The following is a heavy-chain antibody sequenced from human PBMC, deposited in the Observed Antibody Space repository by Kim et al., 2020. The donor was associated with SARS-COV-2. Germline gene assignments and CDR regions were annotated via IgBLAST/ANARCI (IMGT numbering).Heavy chain of an antibody. Sequence: KEAGSGRHYVDSVKCRFIISRDNAKSSLYLPMDSLRVEDTAVYYCAREARWGQGTLVTVSS. V-gene: IGHV3-7*01. CDR2: KEAGSGR. CDR3: AREAR. J-gene: IGHJ1*01.